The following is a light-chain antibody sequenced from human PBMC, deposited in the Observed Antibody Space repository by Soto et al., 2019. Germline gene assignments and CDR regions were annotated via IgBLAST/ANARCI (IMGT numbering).Light chain of an antibody. V-gene: IGKV1-39*01. Sequence: IQMSQSASSLSAYVGDRVTITCRASQSISSYLNWYQQKPGKAPKLLIYAASSLKRGVPSRFSGSGSGTDFTLTISSLQPEDLATYSSQQSYGSFGPGTKVDIK. CDR2: AAS. CDR3: QQSYGS. CDR1: QSISSY. J-gene: IGKJ3*01.